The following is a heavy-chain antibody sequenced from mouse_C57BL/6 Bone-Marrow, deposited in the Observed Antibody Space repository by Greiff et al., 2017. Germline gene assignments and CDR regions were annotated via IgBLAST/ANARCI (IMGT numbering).Heavy chain of an antibody. CDR1: GYTFTSYW. D-gene: IGHD2-4*01. V-gene: IGHV1-69*01. J-gene: IGHJ4*01. CDR2: IDPTDSYT. Sequence: VQLQQPGAELVMPGASVKLSCKASGYTFTSYWMHWVKQRPGQGLEWIGEIDPTDSYTNYNQKFKGKSTLTVDKSSSTAYMQLSSLTSEDSAVYYCAREGDYVFMGYWGQGTSVTVSS. CDR3: AREGDYVFMGY.